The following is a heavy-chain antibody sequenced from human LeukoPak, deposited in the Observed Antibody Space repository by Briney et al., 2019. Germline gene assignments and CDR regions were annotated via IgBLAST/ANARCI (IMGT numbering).Heavy chain of an antibody. D-gene: IGHD3-10*02. CDR1: GFTFSNAW. J-gene: IGHJ6*04. CDR2: IKQDGSEK. V-gene: IGHV3-7*01. CDR3: AELGITMIGGV. Sequence: GGSLRLSCAVSGFTFSNAWMTWVRQAPGKGLEWVANIKQDGSEKDYGDSVKGRFTISRDNAKNSLYLQMNSLRAEDTAVYYCAELGITMIGGVWGKGTTVTISS.